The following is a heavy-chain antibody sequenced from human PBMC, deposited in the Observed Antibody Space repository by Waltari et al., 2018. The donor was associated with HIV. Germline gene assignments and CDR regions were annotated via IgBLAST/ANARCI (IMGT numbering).Heavy chain of an antibody. V-gene: IGHV3-74*01. CDR1: GFTFSRLW. CDR2: INSDGSST. D-gene: IGHD5-18*01. CDR3: ARAGAGYSYAAY. Sequence: EVQLVESGGGLVQPGGSARPSCAGSGFTFSRLWIPGVRQALEKGWVWVSLINSDGSSTSYADSVKGRFTISRDNAKNTLYLQMNSLRAEDTAVYYCARAGAGYSYAAYWGQGTLVTVSS. J-gene: IGHJ4*02.